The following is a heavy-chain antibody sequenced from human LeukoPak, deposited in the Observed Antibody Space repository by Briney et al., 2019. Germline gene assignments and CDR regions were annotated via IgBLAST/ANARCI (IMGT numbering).Heavy chain of an antibody. Sequence: PGRSLRLSCAASGFTFSSYGMHWVRQAPGKGLEWVGVISYDGSNKYYADSVKGRFTISRDNSKNTLYLQMNSLRAEDTAVYYCAKDMTTVTTAFDYWGQGTLVTVSS. V-gene: IGHV3-30*18. J-gene: IGHJ4*02. D-gene: IGHD4-17*01. CDR2: ISYDGSNK. CDR3: AKDMTTVTTAFDY. CDR1: GFTFSSYG.